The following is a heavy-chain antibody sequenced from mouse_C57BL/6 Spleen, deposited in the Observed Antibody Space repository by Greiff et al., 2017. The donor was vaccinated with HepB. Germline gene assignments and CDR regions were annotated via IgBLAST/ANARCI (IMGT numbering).Heavy chain of an antibody. V-gene: IGHV5-6*02. CDR3: ARRGHYYGSSRDWFAY. J-gene: IGHJ3*01. CDR1: GFTFSSYG. CDR2: ISSGGSYT. D-gene: IGHD1-1*01. Sequence: EVKLMESGGDLVKPGGSLKLSCAASGFTFSSYGMSWVRQTPDKRLEWVATISSGGSYTYYPDSVKGRFTISRDNAKNTLYLQMSSLKSEDTAMYYCARRGHYYGSSRDWFAYWGQGTLVTVSA.